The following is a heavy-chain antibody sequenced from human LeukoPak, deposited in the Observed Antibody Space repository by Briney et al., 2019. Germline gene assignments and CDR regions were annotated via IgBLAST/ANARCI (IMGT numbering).Heavy chain of an antibody. CDR1: GYTFTGYY. CDR2: INPNSGGT. CDR3: ARDADYGDYRFDY. Sequence: ASVKVSCKAPGYTFTGYYMHWVRQAPGQGLEWMGWINPNSGGTNYAQKFQGRVTMTRDTSISTAYMELSRLRSDDTAVYYCARDADYGDYRFDYWGQGTLVTVSS. J-gene: IGHJ4*02. D-gene: IGHD4-17*01. V-gene: IGHV1-2*02.